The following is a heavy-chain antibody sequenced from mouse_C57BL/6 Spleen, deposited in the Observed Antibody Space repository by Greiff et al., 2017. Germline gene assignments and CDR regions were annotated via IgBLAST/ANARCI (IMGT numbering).Heavy chain of an antibody. CDR1: GYTFTSYW. D-gene: IGHD1-1*01. CDR2: IDPSDSET. J-gene: IGHJ2*01. Sequence: QVQLQQPGAELVRPGSSVKLSCKASGYTFTSYWLHWVKQRPIQGLEWIGNIDPSDSETHYNQKFKDKATLTVDKSSSTAYMQLSSLTSEDSAVYYCAKGYYYGSSFDYWGQGTTLTVSS. V-gene: IGHV1-52*01. CDR3: AKGYYYGSSFDY.